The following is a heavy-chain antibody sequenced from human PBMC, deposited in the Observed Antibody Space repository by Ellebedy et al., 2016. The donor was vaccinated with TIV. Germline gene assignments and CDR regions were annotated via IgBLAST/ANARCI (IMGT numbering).Heavy chain of an antibody. J-gene: IGHJ4*02. CDR3: LGNDYGGY. Sequence: GESLKISXAVSGFTFSNAWMSWVRQAPGKGLEWVGRIRKTIDGGLTEYAAPVKGRFTISRDDSQNTLYLQMNSLKTEDTAVYYCLGNDYGGYWGQGTLVTVAS. CDR1: GFTFSNAW. CDR2: IRKTIDGGLT. V-gene: IGHV3-15*01. D-gene: IGHD3-16*01.